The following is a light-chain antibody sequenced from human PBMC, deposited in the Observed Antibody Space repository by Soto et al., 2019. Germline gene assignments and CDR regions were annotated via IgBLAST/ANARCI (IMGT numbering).Light chain of an antibody. V-gene: IGKV1-5*01. Sequence: DIQLTQSPSSLSASIGDRVTLTCRASLSLNNRLAWYQQRPGRAPRLLIYDASTLETGVPSRFSGSGSGTEFTLTINNVQPDDLATYICQQYKSYSTVGRGTKVEIK. J-gene: IGKJ1*01. CDR1: LSLNNR. CDR3: QQYKSYST. CDR2: DAS.